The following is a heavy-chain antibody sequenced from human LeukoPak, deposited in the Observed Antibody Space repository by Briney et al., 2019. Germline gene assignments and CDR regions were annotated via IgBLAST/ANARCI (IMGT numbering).Heavy chain of an antibody. CDR3: ARGGSYRVPDY. V-gene: IGHV4-30-2*01. CDR1: GGSISSGGYS. J-gene: IGHJ4*02. CDR2: IYHSGST. D-gene: IGHD1-26*01. Sequence: SQTLSLTCAVSGGSISSGGYSWSWIRQPPGKDLEWIGYIYHSGSTYYNPSLKSRVTISVDRSKNQFSLKLSSVTAADTAVYYCARGGSYRVPDYWGQGTLVTVSS.